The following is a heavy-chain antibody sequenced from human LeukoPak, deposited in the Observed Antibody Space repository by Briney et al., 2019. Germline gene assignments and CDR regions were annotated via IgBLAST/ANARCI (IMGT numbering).Heavy chain of an antibody. CDR1: GFTFSSYA. D-gene: IGHD5-12*01. CDR2: IKSKTDGGTT. CDR3: TTGGWLRSLGY. Sequence: GGSLRLSCAASGFTFSSYAMSWARQAPGKGLEWVGRIKSKTDGGTTDYAAPVKGRFTNSRDDSKNTLYLQMNSLKTEDTAVYYCTTGGWLRSLGYWGQGTLVTVSS. V-gene: IGHV3-15*01. J-gene: IGHJ4*02.